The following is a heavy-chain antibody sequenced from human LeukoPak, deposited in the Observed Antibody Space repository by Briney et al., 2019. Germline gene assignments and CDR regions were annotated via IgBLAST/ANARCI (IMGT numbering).Heavy chain of an antibody. CDR2: INPSGGST. V-gene: IGHV1-46*01. Sequence: GASVKVSCKASGYTFTSYYMHWVRQAPGQGLEWMGIINPSGGSTSYAQKFQGRVTMTRDMSTSTVYMQLSSLRSEDTAVYYCARGLSLYNWNDFIDLYYYYYMDVWGKGTTVTISS. CDR3: ARGLSLYNWNDFIDLYYYYYMDV. D-gene: IGHD1-1*01. CDR1: GYTFTSYY. J-gene: IGHJ6*03.